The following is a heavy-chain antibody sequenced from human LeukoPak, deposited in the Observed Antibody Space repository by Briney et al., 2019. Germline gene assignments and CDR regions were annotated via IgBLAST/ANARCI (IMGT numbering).Heavy chain of an antibody. CDR3: AKDRSIAAGGTVSEIDN. V-gene: IGHV3-30*18. D-gene: IGHD6-13*01. CDR1: GFTFSGFG. Sequence: PGRSLRLSCAASGFTFSGFGMHWVRQAPGKELEWVAVISYDESNKYYGDSVKGRFTIFRNNSKNTVFLQMNSLRAEDTAVYFCAKDRSIAAGGTVSEIDNWGQGTLVTVSS. J-gene: IGHJ4*02. CDR2: ISYDESNK.